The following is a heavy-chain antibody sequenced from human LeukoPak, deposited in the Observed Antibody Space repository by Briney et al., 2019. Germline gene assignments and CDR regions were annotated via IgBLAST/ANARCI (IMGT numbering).Heavy chain of an antibody. Sequence: SETLSLTCTVSGGSISSSSYYWGWIRQPPGKGLEWIGSIYYSGSTYYNPSLKSRVTISVDTSKNQFSLKLSSVTAADTAVYYCARHVMSTVTTYLTRLDYWGQGTLVTVSS. CDR3: ARHVMSTVTTYLTRLDY. CDR2: IYYSGST. CDR1: GGSISSSSYY. J-gene: IGHJ4*02. V-gene: IGHV4-39*01. D-gene: IGHD4-17*01.